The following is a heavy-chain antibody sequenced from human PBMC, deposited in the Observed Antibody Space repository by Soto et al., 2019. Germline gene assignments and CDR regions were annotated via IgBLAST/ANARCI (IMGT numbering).Heavy chain of an antibody. Sequence: SVKVSCKASGGTFSSYAISWVRQAPGQGLEWMGGIIPIFGTANYAQKFQGRVTITADESTSTAYMELSSLRSEDTAVYYCARGGQLWSPDFDYWGQGTQVTVSS. V-gene: IGHV1-69*13. J-gene: IGHJ4*02. CDR3: ARGGQLWSPDFDY. CDR1: GGTFSSYA. D-gene: IGHD5-18*01. CDR2: IIPIFGTA.